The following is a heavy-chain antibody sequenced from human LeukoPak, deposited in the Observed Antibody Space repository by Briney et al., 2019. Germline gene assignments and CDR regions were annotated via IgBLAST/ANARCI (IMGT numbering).Heavy chain of an antibody. D-gene: IGHD2-2*01. J-gene: IGHJ5*02. V-gene: IGHV1-46*01. CDR1: GYTFTSYY. CDR2: IYPSGGST. CDR3: ARGSISCSSTSCSNWFDP. Sequence: GASVKVSCKASGYTFTSYYMHWVRQAPGQGLEWMGIIYPSGGSTSYAQKFQGRATMTRDMSTSTVYMELSSLRSEDTAVYYCARGSISCSSTSCSNWFDPWGQGTLVTVSS.